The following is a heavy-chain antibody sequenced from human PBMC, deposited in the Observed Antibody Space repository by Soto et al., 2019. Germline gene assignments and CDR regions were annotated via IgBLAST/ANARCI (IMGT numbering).Heavy chain of an antibody. CDR2: ISTGGST. CDR1: GFPLRRYA. D-gene: IGHD6-19*01. V-gene: IGHV3-23*01. J-gene: IGHJ4*02. CDR3: TKGVRSGWYAIDH. Sequence: WRSLRSSGASCGFPLRRYAMPWVRQAPGKGLEWVSIISTGGSTYYADSVKGRFIISRDNSKNTLYLQMNSLRAEDTALYYCTKGVRSGWYAIDHWGQGTLVTVSS.